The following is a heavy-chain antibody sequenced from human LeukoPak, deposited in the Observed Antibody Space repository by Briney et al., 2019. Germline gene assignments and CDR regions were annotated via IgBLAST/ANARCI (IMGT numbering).Heavy chain of an antibody. Sequence: SETLSLTCTVSGGSISSYYWSWIRQPPGKGLEWIGYINYSGSTNYNPSLNTRVTISLHTSKNQSSLKLNSVTAADTAVYYCAGGGGAPVDYYYIDFWGKGTTVTFS. V-gene: IGHV4-59*01. CDR3: AGGGGAPVDYYYIDF. D-gene: IGHD1-26*01. CDR1: GGSISSYY. CDR2: INYSGST. J-gene: IGHJ6*03.